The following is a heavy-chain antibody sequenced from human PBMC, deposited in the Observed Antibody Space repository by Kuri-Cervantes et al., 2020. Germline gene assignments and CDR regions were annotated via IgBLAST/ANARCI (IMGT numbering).Heavy chain of an antibody. J-gene: IGHJ6*02. CDR1: GFTFSSYW. CDR2: IKQDGSEK. Sequence: GESLKISCAASGFTFSSYWMSWVRQAPGKGLEWVANIKQDGSEKYYVDSVKGRFTISRDNAKNSLYLQMNSLRAEDTAVYYCARDRAHWVVNGMDVWGQGTTVTVSS. D-gene: IGHD7-27*01. CDR3: ARDRAHWVVNGMDV. V-gene: IGHV3-7*01.